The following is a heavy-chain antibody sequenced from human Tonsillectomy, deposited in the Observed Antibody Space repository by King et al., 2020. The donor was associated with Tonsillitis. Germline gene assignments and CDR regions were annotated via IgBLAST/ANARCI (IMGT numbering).Heavy chain of an antibody. CDR1: GFTVSDND. CDR3: ARXXXIAVAGFH. D-gene: IGHD6-19*01. Sequence: VQLVESGGGLIQPGGSLRLSCADSGFTVSDNDMSWVRQAPGXGLEXVSVXYSGGNTYYADSXXGRXTIXXDSSKXXLYLQMNSLRVDDTAVYYCARXXXIAVAGFHWGQGXLXTVXS. CDR2: XYSGGNT. V-gene: IGHV3-53*01. J-gene: IGHJ4*02.